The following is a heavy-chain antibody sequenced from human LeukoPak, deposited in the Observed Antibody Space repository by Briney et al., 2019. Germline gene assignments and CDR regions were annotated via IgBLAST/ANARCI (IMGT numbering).Heavy chain of an antibody. CDR1: GFTFDDNA. D-gene: IGHD6-13*01. Sequence: GGSLRLSCAASGFTFDDNAMHWVRHAPGKGLEWVSGISWNSGSIDYADSVKGRFSISRDNAQNSLYLQINSLRAEDTALYYCAKDTGSNWFEYFQHWGQGTLVTVSS. CDR2: ISWNSGSI. CDR3: AKDTGSNWFEYFQH. J-gene: IGHJ1*01. V-gene: IGHV3-9*01.